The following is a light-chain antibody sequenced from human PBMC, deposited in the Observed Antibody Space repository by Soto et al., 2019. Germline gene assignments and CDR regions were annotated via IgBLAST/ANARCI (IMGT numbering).Light chain of an antibody. CDR1: SSDVGSYNL. CDR3: CSYAGSRI. Sequence: QSVLTQPASVSGSPGQSIIISCTGTSSDVGSYNLVSWYQQHPGKAPKLMIYEDSKWPSGVSNRFSGSKSGNTASLTISGLQAEDEADYYCCSYAGSRIFGGGTKLTVL. CDR2: EDS. J-gene: IGLJ2*01. V-gene: IGLV2-23*01.